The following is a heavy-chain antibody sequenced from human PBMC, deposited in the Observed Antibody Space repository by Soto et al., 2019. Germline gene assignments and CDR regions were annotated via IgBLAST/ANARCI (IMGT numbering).Heavy chain of an antibody. D-gene: IGHD3-10*01. Sequence: QVQLVQSGAEVKKPGASVKVSCKASGYTFTSYYMHWVRQAPGQGLEWMGIINPSGSSTSYAQKYQGRVTMTRDTSKSTGYMELSSLRSEDTAVYYCARAHRFGEGPLPYHYWGQGTLVTVSS. CDR2: INPSGSST. V-gene: IGHV1-46*01. J-gene: IGHJ4*02. CDR1: GYTFTSYY. CDR3: ARAHRFGEGPLPYHY.